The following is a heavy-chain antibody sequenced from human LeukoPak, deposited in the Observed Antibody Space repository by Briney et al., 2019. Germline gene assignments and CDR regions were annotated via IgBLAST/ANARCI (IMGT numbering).Heavy chain of an antibody. J-gene: IGHJ4*02. CDR3: ASQRWLQSSFDY. V-gene: IGHV3-74*01. CDR1: GFSFSNYW. CDR2: INSDGSST. D-gene: IGHD5-24*01. Sequence: GGSLRLSCEASGFSFSNYWMSWVRQAPGKGLVWVSRINSDGSSTSYADSVKGRFTISRDNAKNTLYLQMNSLRAEDTAVYYCASQRWLQSSFDYWGQGTLVTVSS.